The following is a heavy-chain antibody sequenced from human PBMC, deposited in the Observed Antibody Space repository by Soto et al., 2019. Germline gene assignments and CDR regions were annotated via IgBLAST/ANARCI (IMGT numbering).Heavy chain of an antibody. Sequence: GAXVKVSCKASGGTFSSYAISWVRQAPGQGLEWMGGIIPISDTTNYAQKFRGRVTITADKSTSTAYMELSSLRSEDTAVYYCASRDDYGDLFDYWGQGTLVTVSS. D-gene: IGHD4-17*01. CDR2: IIPISDTT. V-gene: IGHV1-69*06. CDR1: GGTFSSYA. J-gene: IGHJ4*02. CDR3: ASRDDYGDLFDY.